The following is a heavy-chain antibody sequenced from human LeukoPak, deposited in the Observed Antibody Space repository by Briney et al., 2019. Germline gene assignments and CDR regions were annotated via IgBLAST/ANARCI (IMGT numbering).Heavy chain of an antibody. CDR2: INHSGST. D-gene: IGHD3-10*01. Sequence: SETLSLTCAVYGGSFSGYYWSWIRQPPGKGLEWIGEINHSGSTNYNPSLKSRVTISVDTSKNQFSLKLSSVTAADTAVYYCARAGGYGSGSYYNSHNWFDPWGQGTLVTVSS. V-gene: IGHV4-34*01. J-gene: IGHJ5*02. CDR3: ARAGGYGSGSYYNSHNWFDP. CDR1: GGSFSGYY.